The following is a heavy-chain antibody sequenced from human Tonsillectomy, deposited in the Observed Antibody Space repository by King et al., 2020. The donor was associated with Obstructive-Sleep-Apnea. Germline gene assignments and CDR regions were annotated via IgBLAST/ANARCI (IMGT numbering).Heavy chain of an antibody. D-gene: IGHD5-18*01. CDR1: GFTFSSYW. J-gene: IGHJ4*02. Sequence: VQLVESGGGLVQPGGSLRLSCVASGFTFSSYWMHWVRQVPGVGLVWVSRINRDGSTTTYADSVRGRFTISRDNPKKTLYLQMNSLRADDTAVYYCVRGRRGYGYGPGEYWGQGTLVTVSS. CDR3: VRGRRGYGYGPGEY. V-gene: IGHV3-74*01. CDR2: INRDGSTT.